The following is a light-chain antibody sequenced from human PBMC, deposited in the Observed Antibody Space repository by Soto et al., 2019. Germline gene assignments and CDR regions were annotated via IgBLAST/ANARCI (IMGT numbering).Light chain of an antibody. CDR2: LNSDGSH. Sequence: QPVLTQSPSASASLGASVKLTRTLSSGHSSYAIAWHQQQPEKGTRYLMKLNSDGSHSKGDGIPDRFSGSSSGAERYLTIASLQSEDEADYYCQTWGTGIQVFGTGTKVTVL. V-gene: IGLV4-69*01. CDR1: SGHSSYA. J-gene: IGLJ1*01. CDR3: QTWGTGIQV.